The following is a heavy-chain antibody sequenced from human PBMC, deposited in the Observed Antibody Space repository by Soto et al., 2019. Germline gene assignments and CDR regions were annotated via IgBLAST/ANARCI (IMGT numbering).Heavy chain of an antibody. V-gene: IGHV1-8*01. CDR3: ARLSEESSSSNYYYFYMDV. D-gene: IGHD6-6*01. Sequence: GTSVKVSCTASGYTFTMYYITWVRQATGQGLEWMGWMNPQTGNTAYAEKFQGRVTMTRSTSINTAYMELSALRSEDTAVYYCARLSEESSSSNYYYFYMDVWGKGSTVTVSS. J-gene: IGHJ6*03. CDR2: MNPQTGNT. CDR1: GYTFTMYY.